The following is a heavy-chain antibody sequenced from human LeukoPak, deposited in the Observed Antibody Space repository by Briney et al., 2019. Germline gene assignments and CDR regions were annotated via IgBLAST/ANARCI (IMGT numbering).Heavy chain of an antibody. V-gene: IGHV3-30-3*01. Sequence: GGSLRLSCAASGFTFSSYAMHWVRQAPGKGLEWVAVISYDGGNKYYADSVKGRFTISRDNSKNTLYLQMNSLRAEDTAVYYCAGSGGYDLTAPTFDYWGQGTLVTVSS. CDR3: AGSGGYDLTAPTFDY. J-gene: IGHJ4*02. CDR1: GFTFSSYA. D-gene: IGHD5-12*01. CDR2: ISYDGGNK.